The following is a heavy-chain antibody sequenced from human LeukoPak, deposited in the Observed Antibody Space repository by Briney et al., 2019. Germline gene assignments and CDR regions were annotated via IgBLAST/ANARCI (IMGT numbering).Heavy chain of an antibody. V-gene: IGHV3-23*01. Sequence: GGSLRLSCAASEFTLGGYSMNWVRQAPGKGLEWVSAVSDSGGSTYYADSVKGRFTISRDNSKNTLYLQMNSLRAEDTAVYYCAKGEKTRPFGGVIDYWGQGTLVIVSS. J-gene: IGHJ4*02. CDR1: EFTLGGYS. CDR3: AKGEKTRPFGGVIDY. D-gene: IGHD3-16*02. CDR2: VSDSGGST.